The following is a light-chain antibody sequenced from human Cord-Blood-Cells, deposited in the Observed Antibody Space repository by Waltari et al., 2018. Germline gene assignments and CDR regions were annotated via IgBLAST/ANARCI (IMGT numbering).Light chain of an antibody. V-gene: IGKV4-1*01. CDR2: WAS. J-gene: IGKJ2*01. Sequence: DIVMTQSPDSLAVSLGERVTINFKSSQSVLHSSNNRNYLAWYQQKPGQPPKLLIYWASTRESGVPDRFSGSGSGTDFTLTISSLQAEDVAVYYCQQYYSTPYTFGQGTKLEIK. CDR1: QSVLHSSNNRNY. CDR3: QQYYSTPYT.